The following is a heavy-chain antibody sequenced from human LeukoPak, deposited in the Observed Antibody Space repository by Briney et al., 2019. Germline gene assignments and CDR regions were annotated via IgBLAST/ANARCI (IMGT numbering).Heavy chain of an antibody. J-gene: IGHJ5*02. Sequence: ASVKVSCKASGYTFTGYYMHWVRQAPGQGLEWMGWINTYKGNTNYAQKFQGRVSMTTDRSTSTAYLELRSLRSDDTAVYYCARDQKVGTTATYTPFDPWGQGTLVTVSS. V-gene: IGHV1-18*04. CDR3: ARDQKVGTTATYTPFDP. CDR2: INTYKGNT. CDR1: GYTFTGYY. D-gene: IGHD1-26*01.